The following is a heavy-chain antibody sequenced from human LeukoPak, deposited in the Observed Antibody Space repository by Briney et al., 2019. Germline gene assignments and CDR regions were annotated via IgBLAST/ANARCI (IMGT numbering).Heavy chain of an antibody. CDR1: GFTFSSYS. D-gene: IGHD1-26*01. Sequence: GGSLRLSCVASGFTFSSYSMNWVRQAPGQGLEWVLSISSSSSFIYHTDSVKGRFTISRDNAKNSLYLQMNSLRAEDTAVYYCARDGGGMVGALYYFDSWGQGTLVTVSS. CDR2: ISSSSSFI. V-gene: IGHV3-21*01. J-gene: IGHJ4*02. CDR3: ARDGGGMVGALYYFDS.